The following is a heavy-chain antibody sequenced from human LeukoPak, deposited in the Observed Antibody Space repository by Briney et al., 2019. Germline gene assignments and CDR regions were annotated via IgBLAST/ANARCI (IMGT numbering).Heavy chain of an antibody. CDR1: GGSLSGYY. V-gene: IGHV4-34*01. D-gene: IGHD3-3*01. CDR3: ARHHSNDDVWSVFQFYFHK. J-gene: IGHJ4*02. CDR2: TSQTGDT. Sequence: KPSETLSLTCEVSGGSLSGYYWSWIRQPPGKGLEWIGETSQTGDTKYNPTLKNRVTMSLDMTKNQFSLKLTSVTAADTAVYYCARHHSNDDVWSVFQFYFHKWGQGTLVTVSS.